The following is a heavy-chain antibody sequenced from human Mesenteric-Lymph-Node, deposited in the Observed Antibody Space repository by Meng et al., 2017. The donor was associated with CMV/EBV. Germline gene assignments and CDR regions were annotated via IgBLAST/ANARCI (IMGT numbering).Heavy chain of an antibody. Sequence: GESLKISCAASGFSVRSYYMGWVRQAPGKGLEWVSSISSSSSYIYYADSVKGRFTISRDNSKDTLYLQMTGLRAEDTAIYYCARVRYSPGWQFDFWGQGALVTVSS. CDR2: ISSSSSYI. V-gene: IGHV3-21*04. CDR3: ARVRYSPGWQFDF. J-gene: IGHJ4*02. D-gene: IGHD6-19*01. CDR1: GFSVRSYY.